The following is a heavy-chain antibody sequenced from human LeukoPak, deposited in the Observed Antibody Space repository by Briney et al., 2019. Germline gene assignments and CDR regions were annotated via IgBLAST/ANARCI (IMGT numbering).Heavy chain of an antibody. J-gene: IGHJ4*02. D-gene: IGHD6-6*01. CDR2: IYYSGST. V-gene: IGHV4-39*07. CDR3: ARATTRSSSTDY. Sequence: PSETLSLTCTVSGGSISSSSYYWGWIRQPPGKGLEWIGSIYYSGSTYYNPSLKSRVTISVDRSKNQFSLKLSSVTAADTAVYYCARATTRSSSTDYWGQGTLVTVSS. CDR1: GGSISSSSYY.